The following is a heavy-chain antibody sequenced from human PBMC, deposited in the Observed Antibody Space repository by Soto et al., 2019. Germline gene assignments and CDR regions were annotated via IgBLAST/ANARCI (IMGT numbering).Heavy chain of an antibody. CDR3: AKDEVRSPSLYCIDV. CDR2: IISSGSTA. Sequence: PGGSLRLCCAASGFTFSRFELHWVRQALGKGLEWISYIISSGSTAYYASSVEGRFTISRDNANNSVYLQMNSLRAEDTAVYYCAKDEVRSPSLYCIDVWGQGTTVTVSS. J-gene: IGHJ6*02. V-gene: IGHV3-48*03. CDR1: GFTFSRFE. D-gene: IGHD6-13*01.